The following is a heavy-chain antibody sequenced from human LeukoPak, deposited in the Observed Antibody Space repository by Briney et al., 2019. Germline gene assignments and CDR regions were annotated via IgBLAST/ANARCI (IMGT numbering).Heavy chain of an antibody. Sequence: SETLSLTCTVSGGSIGTYYWSWIRQAPGKGLEWIGYIYYSGSTNYNPSLKSRVTISVDTSKNQFSLKLSSVTAADTAVYYCARSYDSRGYYYYGMDVWGQGTTVTVSS. CDR3: ARSYDSRGYYYYGMDV. V-gene: IGHV4-59*01. CDR1: GGSIGTYY. CDR2: IYYSGST. J-gene: IGHJ6*02. D-gene: IGHD3-22*01.